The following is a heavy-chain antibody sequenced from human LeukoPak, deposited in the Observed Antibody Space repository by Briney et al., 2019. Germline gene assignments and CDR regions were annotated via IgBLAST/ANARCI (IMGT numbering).Heavy chain of an antibody. V-gene: IGHV4-4*07. CDR1: GSSISSYY. Sequence: KPSETLSLTCTVSGSSISSYYWSWIRQPAGKGLEWIGHIYNSGSTNYNPSLKGRVTMSVATSKNQFSLHLSSVTAADTAVYYCARSAFLVTAPGLYYFDYWGQGTLVAVSS. CDR3: ARSAFLVTAPGLYYFDY. D-gene: IGHD6-13*01. CDR2: IYNSGST. J-gene: IGHJ4*02.